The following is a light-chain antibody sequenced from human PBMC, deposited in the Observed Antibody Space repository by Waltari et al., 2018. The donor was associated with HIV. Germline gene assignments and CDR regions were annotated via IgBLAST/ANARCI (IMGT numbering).Light chain of an antibody. CDR2: GKN. CDR1: SSNIGAAYH. J-gene: IGLJ1*01. CDR3: QSYDSSLRGYV. V-gene: IGLV1-40*01. Sequence: QSVLTQPPSVSGAPGQRVTISCTGSSSNIGAAYHVHWYQHLPGTAPKLLIYGKNNRPSGVPAQFSGAKSGTSAYLAITGLQAEDEADYDCQSYDSSLRGYVFGTGTKVTVL.